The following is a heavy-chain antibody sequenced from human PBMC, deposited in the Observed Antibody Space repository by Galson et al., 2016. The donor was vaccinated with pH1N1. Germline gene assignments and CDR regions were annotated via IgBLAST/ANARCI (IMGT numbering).Heavy chain of an antibody. Sequence: SVKVSCKASGYIFSTYYIHWVRQARGQGLEWMGGIIPIIGTTKYAQKFQGRVTITTDEVTSTVYMELSSLRSEDTAVHFCARDAYRLDYDTSDYDPNWFGPWGQGTLVTVSS. CDR3: ARDAYRLDYDTSDYDPNWFGP. V-gene: IGHV1-69*05. CDR2: IIPIIGTT. J-gene: IGHJ5*02. CDR1: GYIFSTYY. D-gene: IGHD3-22*01.